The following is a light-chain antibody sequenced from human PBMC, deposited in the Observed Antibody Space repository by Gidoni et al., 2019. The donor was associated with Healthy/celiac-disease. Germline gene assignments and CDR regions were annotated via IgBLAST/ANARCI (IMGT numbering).Light chain of an antibody. CDR1: QSISSY. CDR2: AAS. Sequence: DIQMTQPPSSLSASVGDRVTITCRASQSISSYLNWYQQKPGKAPKLPIYAASSLQSGVPSRFSGSGSGTDFTLTISSLQPEDFATYYCQQSYSTLLTFGGGTKVEIK. V-gene: IGKV1-39*01. CDR3: QQSYSTLLT. J-gene: IGKJ4*01.